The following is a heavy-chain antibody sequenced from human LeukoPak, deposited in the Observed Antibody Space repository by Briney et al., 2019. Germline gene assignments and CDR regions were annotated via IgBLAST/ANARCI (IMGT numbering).Heavy chain of an antibody. V-gene: IGHV3-21*01. CDR1: GFTFSSYS. CDR3: ARQRYCISTSCPDAFDI. CDR2: ISSSSSYI. J-gene: IGHJ3*02. Sequence: GGSLRLSCAASGFTFSSYSMNWVRQAPGKGLEWVSSISSSSSYIYYADSVKGRFTISRDNAKNSLYLQMNSLRAEDAAVYYCARQRYCISTSCPDAFDIWGQGTMVTVSS. D-gene: IGHD2-2*01.